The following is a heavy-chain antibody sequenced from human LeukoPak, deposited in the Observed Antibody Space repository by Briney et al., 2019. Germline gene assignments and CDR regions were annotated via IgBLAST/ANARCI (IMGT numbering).Heavy chain of an antibody. CDR1: GFTVGSNT. V-gene: IGHV3-66*01. D-gene: IGHD3-22*01. J-gene: IGHJ4*02. CDR2: IYSGGST. Sequence: GGSLRLSCAASGFTVGSNTMSWVRQAPGKGLEWVSIIYSGGSTSYADSVKGRFTISRDNSKNTLYLQMNSLRTEETAVYCCARGGSYFDISGYYFYWGQGTLVTVSS. CDR3: ARGGSYFDISGYYFY.